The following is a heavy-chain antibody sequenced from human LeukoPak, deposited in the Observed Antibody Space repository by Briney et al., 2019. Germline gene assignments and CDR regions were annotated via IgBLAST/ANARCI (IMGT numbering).Heavy chain of an antibody. J-gene: IGHJ4*02. V-gene: IGHV4-34*01. CDR3: ARNMVRGVIISAPVY. D-gene: IGHD3-10*01. CDR2: INHSGNT. Sequence: SETLSLTCAVYGGSLSGYYWSWIRQPPGKGLEWIGEINHSGNTNYNPSLKSRVTISVDTSKNQFSLKLSSVTAADTAVYYCARNMVRGVIISAPVYWGQGTLVTVSS. CDR1: GGSLSGYY.